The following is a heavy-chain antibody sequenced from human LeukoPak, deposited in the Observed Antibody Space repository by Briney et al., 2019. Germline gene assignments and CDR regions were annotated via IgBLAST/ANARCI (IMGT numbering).Heavy chain of an antibody. J-gene: IGHJ4*02. CDR2: ITPSGGT. Sequence: ASVKVSCKASGYTFTSYAMHCVRQAPGQGREWMVRITPSGGTKYPQKFQGRVAITRDTSITTAYMDLSRLKSAATDVYSCARDRYGDGFAHFDYWGQGALVTVSS. CDR3: ARDRYGDGFAHFDY. V-gene: IGHV1-2*01. CDR1: GYTFTSYA. D-gene: IGHD5-24*01.